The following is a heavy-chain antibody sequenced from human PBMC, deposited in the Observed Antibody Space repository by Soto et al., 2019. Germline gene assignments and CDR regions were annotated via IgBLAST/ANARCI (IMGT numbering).Heavy chain of an antibody. CDR1: GFTFSSYT. CDR3: ARDHSYVYCSDGSCSFDY. Sequence: GGSLRLSCAASGFTFSSYTMHWVRQAPGKGLVWVAVISYDGSNKYYADSVKGRFTISRDNSKNTLYLQMNSLRAEDTAVYYCARDHSYVYCSDGSCSFDYWGQGTLVTVSS. J-gene: IGHJ4*02. D-gene: IGHD2-15*01. V-gene: IGHV3-30-3*01. CDR2: ISYDGSNK.